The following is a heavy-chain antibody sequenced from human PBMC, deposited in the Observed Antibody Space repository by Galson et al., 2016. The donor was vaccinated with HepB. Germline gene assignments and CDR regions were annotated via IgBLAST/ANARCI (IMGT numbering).Heavy chain of an antibody. CDR2: IYPGDSQA. Sequence: QSGAEVKKPGESLKISCKGSGYTFTIYWIAWVRQMPGKGLEWMGIIYPGDSQAIYSPSFQGQVTISVDKSISTAYPQWSSLKASDTPMYYLARRTYGSPFDIWGQGTMVTVSS. D-gene: IGHD3-10*01. CDR1: GYTFTIYW. V-gene: IGHV5-51*01. CDR3: ARRTYGSPFDI. J-gene: IGHJ3*02.